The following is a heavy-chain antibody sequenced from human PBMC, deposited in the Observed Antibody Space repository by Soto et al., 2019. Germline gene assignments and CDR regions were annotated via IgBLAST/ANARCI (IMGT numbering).Heavy chain of an antibody. CDR3: ARAADYGELTFDY. CDR2: IKQDGSEK. V-gene: IGHV3-7*01. CDR1: GFTFSSYW. J-gene: IGHJ4*02. D-gene: IGHD4-17*01. Sequence: EVQLVESGGGVVQPGGSLRLSCAASGFTFSSYWMSWVRQAPGKGLEWVANIKQDGSEKYYVDSVKGRFTISRDNAKNSLYLQMNSLRAEDTAVYYCARAADYGELTFDYWGQGTLVTVSS.